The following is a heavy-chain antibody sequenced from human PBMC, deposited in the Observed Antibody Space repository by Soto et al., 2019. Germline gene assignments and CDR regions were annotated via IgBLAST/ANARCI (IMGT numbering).Heavy chain of an antibody. D-gene: IGHD5-12*01. J-gene: IGHJ3*02. V-gene: IGHV5-51*01. CDR3: ARLAGMSGYGEDAFDI. CDR1: GYSFTSYW. CDR2: IYPGDSDT. Sequence: EVQLVQSGAEVKKPGESLKISCKGSGYSFTSYWIGWVRQMPGKGLEWMGIIYPGDSDTRYSPSFQGQVTISADKSISTAYLQWSSLKASDTAMYYCARLAGMSGYGEDAFDIWGQGTMVTVSS.